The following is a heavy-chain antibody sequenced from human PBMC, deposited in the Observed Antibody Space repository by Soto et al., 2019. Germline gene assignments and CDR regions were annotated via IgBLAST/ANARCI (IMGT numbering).Heavy chain of an antibody. CDR1: GGSISSSNW. J-gene: IGHJ4*02. Sequence: QVQLQESGPGLVKPSGTLSLTCAVSGGSISSSNWWSWVRQPPGKGLEWIGEIYHSGSTNFNPSLMSLVAISVDKPKNQCSLKLSSVTAADTAVYYCARVAVAGTRYDYWGQGTLVTVSS. V-gene: IGHV4-4*02. D-gene: IGHD6-19*01. CDR3: ARVAVAGTRYDY. CDR2: IYHSGST.